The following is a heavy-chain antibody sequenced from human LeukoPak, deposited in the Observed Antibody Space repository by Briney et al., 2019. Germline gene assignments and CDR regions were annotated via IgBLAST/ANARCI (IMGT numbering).Heavy chain of an antibody. CDR3: ASSGSYYNRHKPLY. V-gene: IGHV3-23*01. J-gene: IGHJ4*02. Sequence: GGSLRLSCAASGFTFSSYAMSWVRQAPGKGLEWVSAISGSGGSTYYADSVKGRFTISRDNSKSTLYLQMNSLRAEDTAVYYCASSGSYYNRHKPLYWGQGTLVTVSS. CDR2: ISGSGGST. CDR1: GFTFSSYA. D-gene: IGHD3-10*01.